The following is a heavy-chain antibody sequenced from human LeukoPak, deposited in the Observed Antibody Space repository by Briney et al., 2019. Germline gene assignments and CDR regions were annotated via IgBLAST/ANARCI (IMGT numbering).Heavy chain of an antibody. D-gene: IGHD3-10*01. CDR3: ARDTQGVRGVIRDPDY. J-gene: IGHJ4*02. CDR2: ISAYNGNT. Sequence: ASVKVSCKASGYTFTSYGISWVRQAPGQGLEWMGWISAYNGNTNYAQKFQGRVTMTRNTSISTAYMELSSLRSDDTAVYYCARDTQGVRGVIRDPDYWGQGTLVTVSS. V-gene: IGHV1-18*01. CDR1: GYTFTSYG.